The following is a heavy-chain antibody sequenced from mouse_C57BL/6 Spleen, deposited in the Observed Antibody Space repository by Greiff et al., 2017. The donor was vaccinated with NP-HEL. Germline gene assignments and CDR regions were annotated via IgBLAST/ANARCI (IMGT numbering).Heavy chain of an antibody. V-gene: IGHV1-26*01. CDR3: ARMVLGAWFAY. CDR1: GYTFTDYY. D-gene: IGHD2-1*01. J-gene: IGHJ3*01. Sequence: EVQLQQSGPELVKPGASVKISCKASGYTFTDYYMNWVKQSHGKSLEWIGDINPNNGGTSYNQKFKGKATLTVDKSSSTAYMELRSLTSEDSAVYYCARMVLGAWFAYWGKGTLVTVSA. CDR2: INPNNGGT.